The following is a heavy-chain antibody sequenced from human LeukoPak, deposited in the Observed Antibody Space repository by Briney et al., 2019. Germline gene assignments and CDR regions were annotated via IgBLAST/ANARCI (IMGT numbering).Heavy chain of an antibody. V-gene: IGHV3-11*01. CDR2: ISSSGSTI. Sequence: GALRLSCAASGFTFSDYYMSWIRQAPGKGLEWVSYISSSGSTIYYADSVKGRFTISRDNAKNSLYLQMNSLRAEDTAVYYCAREPLGGVTFDYWGQGTLVTVSS. CDR3: AREPLGGVTFDY. D-gene: IGHD2-21*02. J-gene: IGHJ4*02. CDR1: GFTFSDYY.